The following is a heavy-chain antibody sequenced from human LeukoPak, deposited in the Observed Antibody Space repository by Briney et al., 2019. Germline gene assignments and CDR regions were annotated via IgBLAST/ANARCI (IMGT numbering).Heavy chain of an antibody. Sequence: PGRSLRLSCAASGFTFSSYGMHWVRQAPGKGLEWVAVISYDGSNKYYADSVKGRFTISRDNSKNPLYLQMNSLRAEDTAVYYCAKGSVPAAMYYYYGMDVWGQGTTVTVSS. J-gene: IGHJ6*02. V-gene: IGHV3-30*18. CDR1: GFTFSSYG. D-gene: IGHD2-2*01. CDR2: ISYDGSNK. CDR3: AKGSVPAAMYYYYGMDV.